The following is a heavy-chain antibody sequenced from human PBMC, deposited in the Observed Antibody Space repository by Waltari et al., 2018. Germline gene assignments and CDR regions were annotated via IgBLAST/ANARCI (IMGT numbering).Heavy chain of an antibody. Sequence: EVQLVESGGGLIQPGGSLRLSCAVSGFTFSTNYMSWVRQAPGKGLEWVSVIYSGGSTYYADSVKGRFTISRDSSENTVYLQMSSLRAEDTALYYCARLDFWTGSYYWGQGTLVTVSS. J-gene: IGHJ4*02. D-gene: IGHD3-3*01. V-gene: IGHV3-53*01. CDR2: IYSGGST. CDR3: ARLDFWTGSYY. CDR1: GFTFSTNY.